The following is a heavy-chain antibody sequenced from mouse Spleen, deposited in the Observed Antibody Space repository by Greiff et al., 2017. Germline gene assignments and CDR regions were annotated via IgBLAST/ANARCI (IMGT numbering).Heavy chain of an antibody. V-gene: IGHV5-17*01. J-gene: IGHJ3*01. D-gene: IGHD2-14*01. Sequence: EVHLVESGGGLVKPGGSLKLSCAASGFTFSDYGMHWVRQAPEKGLEWVAYISSGSSTIYYADTVKGRFTISRDNAKNTLFLQMTSLRSEDTAMYYCARQHYRYDQFAYWGQGTLVTVSA. CDR3: ARQHYRYDQFAY. CDR2: ISSGSSTI. CDR1: GFTFSDYG.